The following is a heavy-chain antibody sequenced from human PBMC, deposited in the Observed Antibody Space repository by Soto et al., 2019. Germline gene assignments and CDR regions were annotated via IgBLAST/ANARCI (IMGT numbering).Heavy chain of an antibody. J-gene: IGHJ4*02. D-gene: IGHD1-26*01. Sequence: QVQLVQSGAEVKKPGSSVKVSCKASGGTLSSYSINWVRQAPGQGLEWMGEIIPIFGTANYAQKFQGRDTITADESTSTAYMELSSLRSEDTAVYYCARDGGRHSGGIDYWGQGTLVTVSS. V-gene: IGHV1-69*01. CDR1: GGTLSSYS. CDR3: ARDGGRHSGGIDY. CDR2: IIPIFGTA.